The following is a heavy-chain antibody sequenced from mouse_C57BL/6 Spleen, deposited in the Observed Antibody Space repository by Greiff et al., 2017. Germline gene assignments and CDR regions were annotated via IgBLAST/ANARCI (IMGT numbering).Heavy chain of an antibody. D-gene: IGHD1-1*01. CDR1: GYAFSSYW. CDR2: IYPGDGDT. V-gene: IGHV1-80*01. Sequence: QVQLKQSGAELVKPGASVKISCKASGYAFSSYWMNWVKQRPGKGLEWIGQIYPGDGDTNYNGKFKGKATLTADKSSSTAYMQLSSLTSEDSAVYFCARGTNYYGDYYAMDYWGQGTSVTVSS. J-gene: IGHJ4*01. CDR3: ARGTNYYGDYYAMDY.